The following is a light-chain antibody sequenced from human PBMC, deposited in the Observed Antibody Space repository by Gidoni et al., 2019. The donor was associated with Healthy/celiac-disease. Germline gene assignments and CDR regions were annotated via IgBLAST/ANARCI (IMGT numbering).Light chain of an antibody. V-gene: IGKV1-39*01. Sequence: DMQMTQRPSSLSASVGDRVTIPCRASQSISSYLHWYQQTPGKAPKLLIYAASSLQSGVPSRFSGSGSGTDFTLTISSLQPEDFANYYCQQSYSTPLTFGGXTKVEIK. CDR2: AAS. CDR3: QQSYSTPLT. CDR1: QSISSY. J-gene: IGKJ4*01.